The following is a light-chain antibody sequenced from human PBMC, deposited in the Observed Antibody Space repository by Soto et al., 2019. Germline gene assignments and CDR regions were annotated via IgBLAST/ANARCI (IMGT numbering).Light chain of an antibody. CDR1: QSVSNNY. Sequence: EIVLTQTPGTLSLSPGERATLSCRASQSVSNNYLAWYQQKPGQAPRLLIDGTSSRATGIPDRFSGSGSGTDFTLTISRLEPEDLAVYYCQQYGSLVTFGQGTKVDIK. CDR3: QQYGSLVT. CDR2: GTS. V-gene: IGKV3-20*01. J-gene: IGKJ1*01.